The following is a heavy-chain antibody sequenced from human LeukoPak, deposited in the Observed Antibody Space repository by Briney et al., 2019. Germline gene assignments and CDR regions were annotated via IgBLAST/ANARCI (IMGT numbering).Heavy chain of an antibody. J-gene: IGHJ5*02. CDR2: IRGDGNDA. CDR3: SRDRVLGSGSLDA. V-gene: IGHV3-74*01. Sequence: PGGSLRLSCAASGFTFSSDWMHWVRQAPGKGLVWVSRIRGDGNDATYADSVKGRVTVSRDNARSTLFLQMNRLTADDTAVYYCSRDRVLGSGSLDAWGQGTLVSVSS. CDR1: GFTFSSDW. D-gene: IGHD3-10*01.